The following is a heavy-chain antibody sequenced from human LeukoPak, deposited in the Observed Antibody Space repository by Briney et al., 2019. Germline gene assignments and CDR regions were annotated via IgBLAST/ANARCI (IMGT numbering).Heavy chain of an antibody. V-gene: IGHV4-59*08. CDR3: ARTPPIEPYYYVDV. J-gene: IGHJ6*03. CDR2: ISYSGST. Sequence: PSETLSLTCTVSGGFISSYYWNWIRQPPGKGLEWIGHISYSGSTNYNPSLKSRLTISVDTSKNQFSLKLSSVTAADTAIYYCARTPPIEPYYYVDVWGTGTTVTVSS. CDR1: GGFISSYY. D-gene: IGHD2-15*01.